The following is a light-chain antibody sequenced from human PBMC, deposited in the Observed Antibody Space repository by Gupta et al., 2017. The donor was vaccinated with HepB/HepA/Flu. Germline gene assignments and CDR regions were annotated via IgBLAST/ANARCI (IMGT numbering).Light chain of an antibody. J-gene: IGLJ1*01. CDR1: SNDIGRHSY. V-gene: IGLV2-14*01. Sequence: HSALTQPASVSGSPGQSITISCTGSSNDIGRHSYVSWYQQYPSGAPKLILSEVTNRPSGVSDRFSGSKSGNTASLTISALQPEDEADYYCSAHASVDFFGTGTHVTVL. CDR2: EVT. CDR3: SAHASVDF.